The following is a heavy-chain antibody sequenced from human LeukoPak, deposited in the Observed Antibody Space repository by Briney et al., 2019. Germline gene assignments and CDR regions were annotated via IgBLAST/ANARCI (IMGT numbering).Heavy chain of an antibody. J-gene: IGHJ4*02. CDR3: VRDREYYDILTGYKVSHYFDY. D-gene: IGHD3-9*01. CDR1: GYTLTELS. V-gene: IGHV3-30*01. Sequence: SCKVSGYTLTELSIHWVRQAPGKGLEWMALISYDGSNKYYADSVKGRFTISRDNSKNTLYLLMNSLRAEDTAVYYCVRDREYYDILTGYKVSHYFDYWGQGTLVTVSS. CDR2: ISYDGSNK.